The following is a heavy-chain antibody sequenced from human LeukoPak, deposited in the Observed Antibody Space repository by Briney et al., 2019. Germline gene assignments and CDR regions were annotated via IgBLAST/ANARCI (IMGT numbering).Heavy chain of an antibody. V-gene: IGHV3-21*01. CDR2: ISSSSSYI. Sequence: GGSLRLSCAASGFTFSSYSMNWVRQAPGEGLEWVSSISSSSSYIYYADSVKGRFTISRDHAKNSLYLQMNSLRAEDTAVYYCARDYNDFWSGYYQLGVDPWGQGTLVTVSS. CDR1: GFTFSSYS. J-gene: IGHJ5*02. D-gene: IGHD3-3*01. CDR3: ARDYNDFWSGYYQLGVDP.